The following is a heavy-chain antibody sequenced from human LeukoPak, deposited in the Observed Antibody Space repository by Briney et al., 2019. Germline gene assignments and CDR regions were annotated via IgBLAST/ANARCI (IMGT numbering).Heavy chain of an antibody. J-gene: IGHJ4*02. D-gene: IGHD3-22*01. CDR3: ARQSYDSSGYYLGRAPFDY. V-gene: IGHV4-59*08. Sequence: SETLSLTCAVYGGSFSGYYWSWIRQPPGKGLEWIGYIYYSGSTNYNPSLKSRVTISVDTSKNQFSLKLSSVTAADTAVYYCARQSYDSSGYYLGRAPFDYWGQGTLVTVSS. CDR2: IYYSGST. CDR1: GGSFSGYY.